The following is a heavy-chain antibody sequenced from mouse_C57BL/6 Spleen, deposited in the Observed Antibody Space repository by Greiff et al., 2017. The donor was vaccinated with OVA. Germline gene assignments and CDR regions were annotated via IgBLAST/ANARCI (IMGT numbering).Heavy chain of an antibody. V-gene: IGHV1-54*01. CDR1: GYAFTNYL. J-gene: IGHJ2*01. CDR3: ARSDDCSSYEY. D-gene: IGHD1-1*01. CDR2: INPGSGGT. Sequence: QVQLKESGAELVRPGTSVKVSCKASGYAFTNYLIEWVKQRPGQGLEWIGVINPGSGGTNYNEKFKGKATLTADKSSSTAYMQLSSLTSEDSAVYFCARSDDCSSYEYWGQGTTLTVSS.